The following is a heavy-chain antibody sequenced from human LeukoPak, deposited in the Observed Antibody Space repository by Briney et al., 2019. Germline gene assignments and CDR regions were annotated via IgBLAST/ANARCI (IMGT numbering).Heavy chain of an antibody. CDR3: AKRVAYSSGYYWDY. CDR1: GFTFSTYG. J-gene: IGHJ4*02. CDR2: ISSGGAST. D-gene: IGHD6-19*01. Sequence: GGSLRLSCAASGFTFSTYGMSWVRQAPGKGLEWVSAISSGGASTYYADSVKGRFTISRDNSKNTVYLQMNSLRAEDTAVYYCAKRVAYSSGYYWDYWGQGTLVTVSS. V-gene: IGHV3-23*01.